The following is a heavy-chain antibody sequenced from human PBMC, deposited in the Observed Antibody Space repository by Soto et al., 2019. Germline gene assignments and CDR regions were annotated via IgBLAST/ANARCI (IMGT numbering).Heavy chain of an antibody. V-gene: IGHV6-1*01. CDR3: VRGIGYIDS. CDR2: TYYRSKWYN. J-gene: IGHJ4*02. CDR1: GDSGSSNSAS. Sequence: SQTLSLTCAISGDSGSSNSASWSWIRQSPSRGLEWLGRTYYRSKWYNDYAVSVKSRITINPDTSKNQFSLQLKFVTPEDTAVYYCVRGIGYIDSWGQGTLVTVSS. D-gene: IGHD3-3*01.